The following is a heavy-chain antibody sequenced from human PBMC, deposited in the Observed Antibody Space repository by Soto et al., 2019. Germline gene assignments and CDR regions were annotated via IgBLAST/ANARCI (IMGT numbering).Heavy chain of an antibody. J-gene: IGHJ4*02. Sequence: GGSLRLSCAASGFTFSSYAMSWVRQAPGKGLEWVSAISGSGGSTYYADSVKGRFTISRDNSKNTLYLQMNSLRAEDTAVYYRAKDRGKLGKSSFDYWGQGTRVTVSS. V-gene: IGHV3-23*01. CDR2: ISGSGGST. CDR3: AKDRGKLGKSSFDY. D-gene: IGHD7-27*01. CDR1: GFTFSSYA.